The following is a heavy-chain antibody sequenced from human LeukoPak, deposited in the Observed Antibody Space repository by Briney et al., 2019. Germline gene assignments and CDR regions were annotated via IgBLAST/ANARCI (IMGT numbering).Heavy chain of an antibody. CDR2: IYNSGST. Sequence: SETLSLTCTVSGGSISSSYWSWIRQPPGKGLEWIGCIYNSGSTKYNPSLKSRVTISEDTSKNQISLKLSSVTAADTAVYYCARASPGAIYYYGMDVWGQGTAVTVSS. D-gene: IGHD3-10*01. J-gene: IGHJ6*02. CDR1: GGSISSSY. V-gene: IGHV4-59*01. CDR3: ARASPGAIYYYGMDV.